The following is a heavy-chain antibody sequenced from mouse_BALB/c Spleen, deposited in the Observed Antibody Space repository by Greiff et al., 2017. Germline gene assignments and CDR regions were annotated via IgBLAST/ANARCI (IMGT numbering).Heavy chain of an antibody. V-gene: IGHV5-17*02. Sequence: EVQLVESGGGLVQPGGSRKLSCAASGFTFSSFGMHWVRQAPEKGLEWVAYISSGSSTIYYADTVKGRFTISRDNPKNTLFLQMTSLRSEDTAMYYCASYDYDGLDYWGQGTTLTVSS. CDR1: GFTFSSFG. J-gene: IGHJ2*01. D-gene: IGHD2-4*01. CDR3: ASYDYDGLDY. CDR2: ISSGSSTI.